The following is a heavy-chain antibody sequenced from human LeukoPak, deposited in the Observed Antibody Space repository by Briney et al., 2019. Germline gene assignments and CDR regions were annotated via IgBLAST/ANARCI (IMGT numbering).Heavy chain of an antibody. CDR2: INPNSGGT. CDR3: VSEHDYGGNSYWFDP. J-gene: IGHJ5*02. V-gene: IGHV1-2*02. Sequence: GASVKVSCKASGYTFTGYYMHWVRQAPGQGLEWMGWINPNSGGTNYAQKFQGRVTMTRDTSISTAYMELSRLRSDDTAVYYCVSEHDYGGNSYWFDPWGQGTLVTVSS. D-gene: IGHD4-23*01. CDR1: GYTFTGYY.